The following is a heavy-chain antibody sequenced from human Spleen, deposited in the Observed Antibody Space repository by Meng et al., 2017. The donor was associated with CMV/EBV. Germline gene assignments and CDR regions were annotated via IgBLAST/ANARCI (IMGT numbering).Heavy chain of an antibody. CDR3: AKDGGQNYYDASGLIWYFDL. Sequence: FNRNTINWVRQAPGQGPEWMGRIIPILNIANYAQSFEDRVTISADKSATIAYMELTNLRSEDTAIYFCAKDGGQNYYDASGLIWYFDLWGRGTLVTVSS. CDR1: FNRNT. D-gene: IGHD3-22*01. J-gene: IGHJ2*01. CDR2: IIPILNIA. V-gene: IGHV1-69*02.